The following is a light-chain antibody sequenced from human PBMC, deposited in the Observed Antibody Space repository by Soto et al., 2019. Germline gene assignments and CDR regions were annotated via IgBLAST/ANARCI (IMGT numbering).Light chain of an antibody. J-gene: IGKJ5*01. CDR2: KVS. Sequence: DVVMTQSPLSLPVTLGQPASISCRSSQSLVYSDGNTYLNWFQQRPGQSPRRLIYKVSNRDSGVPDRFSGSWSGTDFTLKISRVEAEAGGVYCCMKGTPPITVGQVTRLEIK. V-gene: IGKV2-30*01. CDR1: QSLVYSDGNTY. CDR3: MKGTPPIT.